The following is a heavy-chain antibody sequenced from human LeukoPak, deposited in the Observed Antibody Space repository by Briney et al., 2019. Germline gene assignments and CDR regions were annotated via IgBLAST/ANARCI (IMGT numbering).Heavy chain of an antibody. V-gene: IGHV4-39*07. CDR3: ARAEEINYYDSSGYWD. Sequence: SETLSLTCTVSGGSISSTTYYWGWIRQPPGKGLEWIGSIYYSGNTYHNPSLKSRVTISVDKSKNQFSLKLSSVTAADTAVYYCARAEEINYYDSSGYWDWGQGTLVTVSS. CDR1: GGSISSTTYY. CDR2: IYYSGNT. D-gene: IGHD3-22*01. J-gene: IGHJ4*02.